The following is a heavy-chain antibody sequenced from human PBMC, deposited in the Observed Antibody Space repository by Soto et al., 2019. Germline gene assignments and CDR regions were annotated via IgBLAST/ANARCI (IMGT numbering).Heavy chain of an antibody. J-gene: IGHJ6*02. CDR1: GGTFSSYA. CDR3: ARDPAYYDFWSGRMDV. D-gene: IGHD3-3*01. V-gene: IGHV1-69*13. CDR2: IIPIFGTA. Sequence: ASVKVSCKASGGTFSSYAISWVRQAPGQGLEWMGGIIPIFGTANYAQKFQGRVTITADESTSTAYMELSSLRSEDTAVYYCARDPAYYDFWSGRMDVWGQGTTVTVSS.